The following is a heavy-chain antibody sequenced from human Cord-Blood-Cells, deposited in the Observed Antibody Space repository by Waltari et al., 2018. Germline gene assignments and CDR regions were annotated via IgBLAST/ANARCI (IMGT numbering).Heavy chain of an antibody. V-gene: IGHV1-2*04. CDR2: SNPNSGGT. CDR1: GYTFTGYY. Sequence: QVQLVQSGAEVKKPGASVKVSCKASGYTFTGYYMHWVRQAPGQGLEWMGCSNPNSGGTNYAQKFQGWVTMTRDTSISTAYMELSRLRSDDTAVYYCARDTTYYYDSSGITFDYWGQGTLVTVSS. CDR3: ARDTTYYYDSSGITFDY. J-gene: IGHJ4*02. D-gene: IGHD3-22*01.